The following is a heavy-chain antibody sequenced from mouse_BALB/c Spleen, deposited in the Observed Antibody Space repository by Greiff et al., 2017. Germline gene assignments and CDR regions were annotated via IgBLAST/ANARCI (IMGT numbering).Heavy chain of an antibody. D-gene: IGHD2-1*01. CDR3: TRDGNYWDY. CDR1: GFTFSNYW. CDR2: IRLKSNNYAT. J-gene: IGHJ3*01. Sequence: EVKLQESGGGLVQPGGSMKLSCVASGFTFSNYWMNWVRQSPEKGLEWVAEIRLKSNNYATHYAESVKGRFTISRDDSKSSVYLQMNNLRAEDTGIYYCTRDGNYWDYWGQGTLVTVSA. V-gene: IGHV6-6*02.